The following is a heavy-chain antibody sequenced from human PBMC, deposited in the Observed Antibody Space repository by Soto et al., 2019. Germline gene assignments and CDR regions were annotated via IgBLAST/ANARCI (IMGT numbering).Heavy chain of an antibody. CDR3: ARDGGGGYYDSSGYVAV. J-gene: IGHJ4*02. CDR1: GITVSTNY. CDR2: IYSDGKT. Sequence: EVQLVETGGGLIQPGGSLRLSCAASGITVSTNYMRWVRQAPGKGLEWVSVIYSDGKTYYADSVKGRFTISRDNSKNTVSLQMNSLRGEDTAVYYCARDGGGGYYDSSGYVAVWGQGTLVTVSS. V-gene: IGHV3-53*02. D-gene: IGHD3-22*01.